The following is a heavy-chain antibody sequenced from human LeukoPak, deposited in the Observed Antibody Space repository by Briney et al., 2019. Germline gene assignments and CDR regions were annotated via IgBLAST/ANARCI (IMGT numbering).Heavy chain of an antibody. J-gene: IGHJ4*02. CDR3: ARESSRMVRGVKKNHYFDY. V-gene: IGHV3-21*01. D-gene: IGHD3-10*01. CDR1: GFTFSTYN. Sequence: GGSLRLSCAASGFTFSTYNMNWVRQAPGKGLEWVSSISSSSTYIYYADSMKGRFTISRDNSKNTLYLQMNSLRAEDTAVYYCARESSRMVRGVKKNHYFDYWGQGTLVTVSS. CDR2: ISSSSTYI.